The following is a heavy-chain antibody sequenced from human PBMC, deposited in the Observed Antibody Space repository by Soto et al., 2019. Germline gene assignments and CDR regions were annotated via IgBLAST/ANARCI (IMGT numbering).Heavy chain of an antibody. V-gene: IGHV4-38-2*01. CDR1: GYSLTSGYY. CDR2: IYHSGDT. D-gene: IGHD6-19*01. CDR3: ARARIVVAGTIVDY. J-gene: IGHJ4*02. Sequence: SETLSLTCAVSGYSLTSGYYCGWIRQPPGKGLEWIGSIYHSGDTYYNPSLKSRVTISVDTSKNHFSLKLTSVTAADTAVYYCARARIVVAGTIVDYWGQGTLGT.